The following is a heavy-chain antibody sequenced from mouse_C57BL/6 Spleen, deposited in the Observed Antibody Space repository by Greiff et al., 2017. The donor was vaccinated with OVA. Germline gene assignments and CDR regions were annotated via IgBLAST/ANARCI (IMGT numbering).Heavy chain of an antibody. CDR3: ARASYYGSPMDY. CDR1: GFTFSDYY. CDR2: INYDGSST. Sequence: EVQVVESEGGLVQPGSSMKLSCTASGFTFSDYYMAWVRQVPEKGLEWVANINYDGSSTYYLDSLKSRFIISRDNAKNILYLQMSSLKSEDTATYYCARASYYGSPMDYWGQGTSVTVSS. V-gene: IGHV5-16*01. J-gene: IGHJ4*01. D-gene: IGHD1-1*01.